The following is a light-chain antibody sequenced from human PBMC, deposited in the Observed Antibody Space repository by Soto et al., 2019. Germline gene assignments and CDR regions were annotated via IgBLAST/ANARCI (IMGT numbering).Light chain of an antibody. Sequence: QSVLTQPASVSGSPGQSITISRTGTSSDVGAYDFVSWYQHYPGKAPKLVTFDVTHRPPGISDRFSGSKSANTASLTISGLQAEDEAFYYCSSYTTRSTLVFGGGTKLTVL. CDR2: DVT. CDR3: SSYTTRSTLV. V-gene: IGLV2-14*01. CDR1: SSDVGAYDF. J-gene: IGLJ2*01.